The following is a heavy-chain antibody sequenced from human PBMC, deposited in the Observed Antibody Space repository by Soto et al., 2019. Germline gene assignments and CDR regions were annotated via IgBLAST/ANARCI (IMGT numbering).Heavy chain of an antibody. CDR1: GYRFNSYW. CDR2: IDPSDANT. D-gene: IGHD6-6*01. V-gene: IGHV5-10-1*01. J-gene: IGHJ6*02. CDR3: ARLRYSSSSYYGIDV. Sequence: GESLKTSCKGSGYRFNSYWISWVRQMPRKGLEWVGRIDPSDANTNYSPSFQGHFTISADKSSSTAYLQWSSLKASDTAMYYCARLRYSSSSYYGIDVWGQGTTVTVSS.